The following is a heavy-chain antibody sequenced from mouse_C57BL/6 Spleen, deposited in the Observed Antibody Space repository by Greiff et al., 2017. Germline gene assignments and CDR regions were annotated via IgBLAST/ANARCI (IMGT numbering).Heavy chain of an antibody. CDR1: GYTFTSYT. V-gene: IGHV1-4*01. CDR2: INPSSGYT. CDR3: ARERGNFDY. J-gene: IGHJ2*01. Sequence: VQLQESGAELARPGASVKMSCKASGYTFTSYTMHWVKQRPGQGLEWIGYINPSSGYTKYNQKFKDKATLTADKSSSTAYMQLSSLTSEDSAVYFCARERGNFDYWGQGTTLTVSS.